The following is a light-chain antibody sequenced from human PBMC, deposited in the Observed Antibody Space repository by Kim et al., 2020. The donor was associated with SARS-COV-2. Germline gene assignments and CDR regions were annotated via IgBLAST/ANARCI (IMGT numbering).Light chain of an antibody. V-gene: IGLV3-19*01. CDR2: NQK. CDR1: SLRSHY. CDR3: HSRDNSDSLLV. Sequence: SSELTQDPTVSVALGQTLRITCQGDSLRSHYASWYQQKPGQAPVLVIYNQKNRPSGIPDRFSGSSSGNTASLTITGAQAEDEADYYCHSRDNSDSLLVFGTGTKVTVL. J-gene: IGLJ1*01.